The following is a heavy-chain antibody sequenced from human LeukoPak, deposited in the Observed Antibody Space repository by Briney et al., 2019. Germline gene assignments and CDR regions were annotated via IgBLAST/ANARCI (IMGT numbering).Heavy chain of an antibody. Sequence: SETLSLTCTVSGGSITSGSYYWSWIRQPAGKGLEWIGRIYASGSTNYNPSLKSRVTMSVDTSQNQFSLKLTSVTAADTAVYYCARDPSNSSRWFDPWGQGALVTVSS. CDR3: ARDPSNSSRWFDP. CDR2: IYASGST. CDR1: GGSITSGSYY. J-gene: IGHJ5*02. V-gene: IGHV4-61*02. D-gene: IGHD6-6*01.